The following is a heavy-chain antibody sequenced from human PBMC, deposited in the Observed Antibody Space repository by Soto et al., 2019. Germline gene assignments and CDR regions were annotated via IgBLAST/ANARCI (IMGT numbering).Heavy chain of an antibody. Sequence: EVQLLESGGGLVQPGGSLRLSCAASGFTFSSYAMSWVRQAPGKGLEWVSAIGGSGGSTYYADSVKGRFTISRDNSKNTLYLQMNSLRAEDTAVYYCAKAPRYCSGGSCYSYWGQGTLVTVSS. CDR3: AKAPRYCSGGSCYSY. J-gene: IGHJ4*02. D-gene: IGHD2-15*01. CDR1: GFTFSSYA. CDR2: IGGSGGST. V-gene: IGHV3-23*01.